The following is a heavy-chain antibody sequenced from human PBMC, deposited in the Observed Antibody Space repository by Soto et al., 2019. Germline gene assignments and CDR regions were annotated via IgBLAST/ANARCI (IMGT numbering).Heavy chain of an antibody. CDR2: IYYSGST. Sequence: SETLSLTCTVSGGSISSSSYYWGWIRQPPGKGLEWIGSIYYSGSTYYNPSLKSRVTISVDTSKNQFSLKLSSVTAADTAVYYCARHLTYDFWSGYYTGFDYWGQGTLVTVSS. CDR1: GGSISSSSYY. D-gene: IGHD3-3*01. V-gene: IGHV4-39*01. J-gene: IGHJ4*02. CDR3: ARHLTYDFWSGYYTGFDY.